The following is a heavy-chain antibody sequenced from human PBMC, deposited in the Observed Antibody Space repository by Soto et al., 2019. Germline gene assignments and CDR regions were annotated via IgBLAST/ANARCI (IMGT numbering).Heavy chain of an antibody. J-gene: IGHJ4*02. CDR2: IIPMFGTA. CDR1: GGTFSTYA. Sequence: QVQLVQSGAEVKKPESSVKVSCKAPGGTFSTYAISWVRQAPGQGLEWMGGIIPMFGTANYAQRFQDRVTITADESTNTVYMELSSPGSEDTAVYFCASGIQLWLRRINNGYSGWGQGTLVTVSS. V-gene: IGHV1-69*12. CDR3: ASGIQLWLRRINNGYSG. D-gene: IGHD5-18*01.